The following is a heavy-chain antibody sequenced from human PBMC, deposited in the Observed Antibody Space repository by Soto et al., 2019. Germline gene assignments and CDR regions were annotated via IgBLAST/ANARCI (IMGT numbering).Heavy chain of an antibody. CDR1: GFTFGSHA. CDR2: ISGSGGSA. CDR3: AKEAYSDFWSAYYYFDY. V-gene: IGHV3-23*01. D-gene: IGHD3-3*01. J-gene: IGHJ4*02. Sequence: EVQLLESGGGLVQPGGSLRLSCAASGFTFGSHAMIWVRQAPGKGLEWVSAISGSGGSAYYADSVKGRFTISRDNSINRLYLQMNSLRAEDTALYYCAKEAYSDFWSAYYYFDYWGQGTLVTVSS.